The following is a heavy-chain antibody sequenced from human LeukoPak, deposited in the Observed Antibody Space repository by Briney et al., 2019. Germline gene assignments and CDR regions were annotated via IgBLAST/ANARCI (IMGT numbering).Heavy chain of an antibody. CDR2: IYYSGST. V-gene: IGHV4-59*08. CDR3: ARQQELLWFGELLYNWFDP. CDR1: GGSISSYY. J-gene: IGHJ5*02. Sequence: SGTLSLTCTVSGGSISSYYLSWIRQPPGRGLEGIGYIYYSGSTNYNPSLKIRVTISVDTSKNQFSLKLSSVTAADPAVYYCARQQELLWFGELLYNWFDPWGQGTLVTVSS. D-gene: IGHD3-10*01.